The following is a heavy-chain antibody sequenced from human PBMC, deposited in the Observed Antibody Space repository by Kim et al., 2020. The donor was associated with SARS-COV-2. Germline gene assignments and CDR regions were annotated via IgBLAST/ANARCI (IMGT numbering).Heavy chain of an antibody. CDR1: GFSFSDYD. V-gene: IGHV3-23*01. J-gene: IGHJ1*01. CDR2: ISSNGGGT. CDR3: VKWGFCGGGRCIQYFQH. Sequence: GGSLRLSCAASGFSFSDYDMSWVRQAPGKRLQWVSAISSNGGGTFYADSVKGRFTISRDNSKNTLFLQMNSLRVEDTALYYCVKWGFCGGGRCIQYFQHWGQGTLVTVSS. D-gene: IGHD2-21*01.